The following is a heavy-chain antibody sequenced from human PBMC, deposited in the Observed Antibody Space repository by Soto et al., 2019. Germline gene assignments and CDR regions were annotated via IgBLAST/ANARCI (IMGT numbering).Heavy chain of an antibody. Sequence: SWTXSLTCTFSGVSMMIYYVVVIRHPPGKGLEFIGYIYYSWSTNYNPSLKSRVTISVDTSKNQFSLKLSSVTAADTAVYYCERVWEVTADIGWWFDTWGQGPLV. CDR3: ERVWEVTADIGWWFDT. CDR1: GVSMMIYY. V-gene: IGHV4-59*01. D-gene: IGHD2-2*01. CDR2: IYYSWST. J-gene: IGHJ5*02.